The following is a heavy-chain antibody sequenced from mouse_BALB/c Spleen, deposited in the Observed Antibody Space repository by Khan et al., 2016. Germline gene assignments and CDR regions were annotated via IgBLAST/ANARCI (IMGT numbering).Heavy chain of an antibody. CDR3: ARRVYAMDY. CDR2: ISYSGST. CDR1: GYSITSDYA. J-gene: IGHJ4*01. V-gene: IGHV3-2*02. Sequence: EVQLQESGPGLVKPSQSLSLTCTVTGYSITSDYAWNWIRQFPGNQLEWMGYISYSGSTSYNPSFKSRTSITRDTSNNQFFLQLNSVTTEDTATYYCARRVYAMDYCGQGTSVTVSS.